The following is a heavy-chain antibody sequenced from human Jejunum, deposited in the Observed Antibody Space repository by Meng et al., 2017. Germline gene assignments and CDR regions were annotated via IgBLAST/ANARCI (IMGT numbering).Heavy chain of an antibody. CDR3: ARDPPSLHGGFDI. D-gene: IGHD4-23*01. J-gene: IGHJ3*02. Sequence: SQTLSLTCAIPGDSVSSNTAAWNWIRQSPSRGLEFLGRTYYRSKWYYDYATSVKSRITINPDTSKNQFSLQLNSVTPEDTAVYYCARDPPSLHGGFDIWGQGTTVTVSS. V-gene: IGHV6-1*01. CDR1: GDSVSSNTAA. CDR2: TYYRSKWYY.